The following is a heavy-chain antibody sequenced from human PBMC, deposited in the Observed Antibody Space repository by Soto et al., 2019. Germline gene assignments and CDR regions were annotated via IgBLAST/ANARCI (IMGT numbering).Heavy chain of an antibody. CDR2: IIPIFGTA. Sequence: SVKVSCKASGGTFSSYAISWVRQAPGQGLEWMGGIIPIFGTANYAQKFQGRVTITADESTSTAYMELSSLRSEDTAVYYCARADPLRFLEWLLSYWGQGTLVTVSS. CDR1: GGTFSSYA. CDR3: ARADPLRFLEWLLSY. V-gene: IGHV1-69*13. D-gene: IGHD3-3*01. J-gene: IGHJ4*02.